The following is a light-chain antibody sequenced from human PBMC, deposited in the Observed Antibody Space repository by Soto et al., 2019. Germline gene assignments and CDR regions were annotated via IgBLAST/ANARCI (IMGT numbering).Light chain of an antibody. CDR3: AAWDDSLRGQV. V-gene: IGLV1-47*01. J-gene: IGLJ3*02. CDR1: SSNLGSNY. Sequence: QSVLTQPPSASGTPGQRATLSCSGSSSNLGSNYVFWYQQLPGTAPKLLIYNNNQRPSGVPDRFSGSKSGTSASLAISGLRSDDESDYYCAAWDDSLRGQVFVGGTKLTV. CDR2: NNN.